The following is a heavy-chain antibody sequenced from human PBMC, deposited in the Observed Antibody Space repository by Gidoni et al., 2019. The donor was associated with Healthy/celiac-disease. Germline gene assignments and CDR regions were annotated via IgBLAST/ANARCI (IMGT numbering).Heavy chain of an antibody. J-gene: IGHJ2*01. Sequence: EVQLVESGGGLVKPGGSLRLSCSASGFTFSRYSMNWVRQAPGKGLEWVSSISSSSSYIYYADSVKGRFTISRDNAKNSLYLQMNSLRAEDTAVYYCASYGVVAAAGQDWYFDLWGRGTLVTVSS. CDR1: GFTFSRYS. V-gene: IGHV3-21*01. D-gene: IGHD6-13*01. CDR3: ASYGVVAAAGQDWYFDL. CDR2: ISSSSSYI.